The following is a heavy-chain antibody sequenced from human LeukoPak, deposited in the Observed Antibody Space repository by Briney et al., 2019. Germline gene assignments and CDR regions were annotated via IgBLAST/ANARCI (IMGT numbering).Heavy chain of an antibody. CDR3: ARHISIAVAGTRATDY. CDR2: IYYSGST. CDR1: GGSISSSSYY. J-gene: IGHJ4*02. Sequence: PSETLSLTCTVSGGSISSSSYYWGWIRQPPGKGLEWIGSIYYSGSTYYHPSLKRRVTISVDTSKNQFSLKLSSVTAADTAVYYCARHISIAVAGTRATDYWGQGTLVTVSS. V-gene: IGHV4-39*01. D-gene: IGHD6-19*01.